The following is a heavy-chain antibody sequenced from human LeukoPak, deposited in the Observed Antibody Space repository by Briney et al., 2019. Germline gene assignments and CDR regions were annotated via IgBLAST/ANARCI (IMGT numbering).Heavy chain of an antibody. Sequence: PGGSLRLSCAASGFTFSSYWMHWVRQAPGKGLVWVSRINSDGSSTSYADSVKGRFTISRDNAKNTLYLLMNSLRAEDTAVYYCARDSLYYTGVGDYFDYWGQGTLVTVSS. D-gene: IGHD3-22*01. CDR2: INSDGSST. V-gene: IGHV3-74*01. CDR3: ARDSLYYTGVGDYFDY. J-gene: IGHJ4*02. CDR1: GFTFSSYW.